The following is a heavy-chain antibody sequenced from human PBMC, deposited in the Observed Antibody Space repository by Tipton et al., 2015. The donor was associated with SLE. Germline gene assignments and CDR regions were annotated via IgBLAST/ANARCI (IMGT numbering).Heavy chain of an antibody. CDR2: IYHSGST. CDR3: AKDPIVRYFDWLNYFNY. CDR1: GYSISSGYY. V-gene: IGHV4-38-2*02. D-gene: IGHD3-9*01. Sequence: TLSLTCAVSGYSISSGYYWGWIRQPPGKGLEWIGSIYHSGSTYYNPSLKSRVTISVDTSKNQFSLKLSSVTAADTAVYYCAKDPIVRYFDWLNYFNYWGQGTLVTVSS. J-gene: IGHJ4*02.